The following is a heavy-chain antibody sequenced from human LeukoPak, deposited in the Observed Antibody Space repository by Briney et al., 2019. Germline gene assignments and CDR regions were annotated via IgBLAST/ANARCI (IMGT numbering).Heavy chain of an antibody. CDR1: GGSFSDYY. V-gene: IGHV4-34*01. CDR2: INHTGST. CDR3: ARPGGAVAEPVSYFDY. J-gene: IGHJ4*02. Sequence: SETLSLTCAVYGGSFSDYYRSWIRQSPGKGLEWIGEINHTGSTKYNPSLKSRVTISVDTSKNQFSLKLSSVTAADTAVYYCARPGGAVAEPVSYFDYWGQGTLVTVSS. D-gene: IGHD6-19*01.